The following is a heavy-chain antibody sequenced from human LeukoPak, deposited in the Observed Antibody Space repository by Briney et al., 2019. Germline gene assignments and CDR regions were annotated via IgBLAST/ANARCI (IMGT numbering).Heavy chain of an antibody. J-gene: IGHJ5*02. V-gene: IGHV4-59*08. CDR1: GGSISSYY. D-gene: IGHD3-3*01. Sequence: SETLSLTCTVSGGSISSYYWSLIRQPPGKGLEWIGYIYYSGSTNYNPSLKSRVTISVDTSKNQFSLKLSSVTAADTAVYYCARHGKFDYDFWSGNNWFDPWGQGTLVTVSS. CDR3: ARHGKFDYDFWSGNNWFDP. CDR2: IYYSGST.